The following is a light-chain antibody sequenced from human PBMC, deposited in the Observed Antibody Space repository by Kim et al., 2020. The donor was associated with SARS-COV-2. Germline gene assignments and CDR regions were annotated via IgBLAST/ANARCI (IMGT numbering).Light chain of an antibody. CDR1: QGMSSY. V-gene: IGKV1-12*01. CDR2: AAS. CDR3: QQTDSFPLT. Sequence: ASVGDRVTITCRASQGMSSYLAWYQQKPGTAPKFLIYAASSLQSGVPSRFSGSGSGTDFTLTISSLQPEDFATYYCQQTDSFPLTFGGGTKVDIK. J-gene: IGKJ4*01.